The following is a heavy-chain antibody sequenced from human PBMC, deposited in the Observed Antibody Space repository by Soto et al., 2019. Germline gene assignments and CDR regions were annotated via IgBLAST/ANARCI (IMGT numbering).Heavy chain of an antibody. CDR1: GDTFSRYA. J-gene: IGHJ6*02. Sequence: QVQLVQSGAEVKKPGSSVKASGKASGDTFSRYAISWVRQAPGQGLEWMGGIIPTFGTPNYAQKFQGRVTIIADESTSTVYMEVSSLTSEDTAMYYCARVAYGDYGVDVWGQGTTVTVSS. CDR2: IIPTFGTP. D-gene: IGHD4-17*01. V-gene: IGHV1-69*01. CDR3: ARVAYGDYGVDV.